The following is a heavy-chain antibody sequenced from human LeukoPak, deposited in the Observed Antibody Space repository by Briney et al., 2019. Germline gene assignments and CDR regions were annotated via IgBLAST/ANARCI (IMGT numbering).Heavy chain of an antibody. CDR3: ARENTIFWGFDP. J-gene: IGHJ5*02. V-gene: IGHV4-61*02. Sequence: SETLSLTCTVSGGSISRGSYYWNWIRQPAGKGLEWIGRIYTSGSTNYNPSLKSRVTVSVDTPKNQFSLKLSSVTAADTAVYYCARENTIFWGFDPWGQGTLVTVSS. CDR1: GGSISRGSYY. D-gene: IGHD3-9*01. CDR2: IYTSGST.